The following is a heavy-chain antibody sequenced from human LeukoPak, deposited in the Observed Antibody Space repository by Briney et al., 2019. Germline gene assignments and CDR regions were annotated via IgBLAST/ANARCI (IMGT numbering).Heavy chain of an antibody. CDR2: INHSGST. J-gene: IGHJ4*02. CDR3: ARGYSALPHFDY. Sequence: PSETLSLTCAVYGGSFSGYYWSWIRQPPGKGLEWIGEINHSGSTNYNPSLKSRVTISVDTSKNQFSLKLSSVTAADTAVYYCARGYSALPHFDYWGQGTLVTVSS. V-gene: IGHV4-34*01. D-gene: IGHD1-26*01. CDR1: GGSFSGYY.